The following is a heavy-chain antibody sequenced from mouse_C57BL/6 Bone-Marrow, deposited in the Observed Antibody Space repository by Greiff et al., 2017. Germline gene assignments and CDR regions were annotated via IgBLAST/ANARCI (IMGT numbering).Heavy chain of an antibody. CDR2: ISNGGGST. V-gene: IGHV5-12*01. D-gene: IGHD2-2*01. CDR3: ARQGVTTGFAY. J-gene: IGHJ3*01. CDR1: GFTFSDYY. Sequence: EVMLVESGGGLVQPGGSLKLSCAASGFTFSDYYMYWVRQTPEHRLEWVAYISNGGGSTYYPDTVKGRFTISRDNAKNTRCLQMSRLKSEDTAMYYCARQGVTTGFAYWGQGTLVTVSA.